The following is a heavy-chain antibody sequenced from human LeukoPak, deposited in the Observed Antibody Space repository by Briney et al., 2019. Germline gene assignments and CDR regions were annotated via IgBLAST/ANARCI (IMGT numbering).Heavy chain of an antibody. CDR1: GGPISSYY. CDR2: IYDSGST. Sequence: SETLSLTCTASGGPISSYYWTWIRQPPGKGLEWIGYIYDSGSTNYNPSLQSRVAISVDTSKNQFSLKLSSVTAADTAVYYCAIAARRYWFDPWGQGTLVTVSS. D-gene: IGHD6-6*01. V-gene: IGHV4-59*01. CDR3: AIAARRYWFDP. J-gene: IGHJ5*02.